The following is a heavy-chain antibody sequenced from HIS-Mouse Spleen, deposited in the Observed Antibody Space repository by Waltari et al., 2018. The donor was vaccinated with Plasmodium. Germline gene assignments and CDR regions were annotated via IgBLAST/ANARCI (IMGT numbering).Heavy chain of an antibody. CDR1: GGSISSSSYY. J-gene: IGHJ2*01. CDR3: ARQRSADWYFDL. CDR2: IYYMGGT. V-gene: IGHV4-39*01. Sequence: QLQLQESGPGLVKPSETLSLTCTVSGGSISSSSYYWGWIRQPPGKGLEWMGSIYYMGGTYYNPSLKSRVTISVDTSKNQFSLKLSSVTAADTSVYYCARQRSADWYFDLWGRGTLVTVSS.